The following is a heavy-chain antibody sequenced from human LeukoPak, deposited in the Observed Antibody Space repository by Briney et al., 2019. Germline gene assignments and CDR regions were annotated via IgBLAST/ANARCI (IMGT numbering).Heavy chain of an antibody. CDR3: AGDGGYGYYMATSDVDY. V-gene: IGHV3-30-3*01. Sequence: PGGSLRLSCAASGFTFSSYAMHWVRQAPGKGLGWVAAISYDESNKYYADSVKGRFTISRDNSKNTLHLQMNSLRAEDTAVYHCAGDGGYGYYMATSDVDYWGQGTLVTVSS. J-gene: IGHJ4*02. CDR1: GFTFSSYA. D-gene: IGHD4-17*01. CDR2: ISYDESNK.